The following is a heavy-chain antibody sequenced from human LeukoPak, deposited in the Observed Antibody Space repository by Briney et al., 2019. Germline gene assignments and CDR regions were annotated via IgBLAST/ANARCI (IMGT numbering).Heavy chain of an antibody. Sequence: ASVKVSCKASGYTFASYGISWARQAPGQGLEWMGWISAYNGNTNYAQKLQGRVTMTTDTSTSTAYMELRSLRSDDTAVYYCARDLRGGSSSWLPFWTLWGQGTLVTVSS. CDR3: ARDLRGGSSSWLPFWTL. J-gene: IGHJ4*02. CDR2: ISAYNGNT. CDR1: GYTFASYG. V-gene: IGHV1-18*01. D-gene: IGHD6-13*01.